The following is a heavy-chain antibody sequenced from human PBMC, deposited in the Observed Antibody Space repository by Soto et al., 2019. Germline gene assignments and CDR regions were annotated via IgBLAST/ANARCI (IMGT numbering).Heavy chain of an antibody. CDR3: AREDYGSGSFDY. V-gene: IGHV3-33*01. CDR1: GFTFSSYG. D-gene: IGHD3-10*01. CDR2: IWYDGSNK. Sequence: QVQLVESGGGVVQPGRSLRLSCAASGFTFSSYGMHWVRQAPGKGLEWVAVIWYDGSNKYYADSVKGRFTTSRDNSKNTLYLQMNSRRDEDTAVYYCAREDYGSGSFDYWGQGTLVTVSS. J-gene: IGHJ4*02.